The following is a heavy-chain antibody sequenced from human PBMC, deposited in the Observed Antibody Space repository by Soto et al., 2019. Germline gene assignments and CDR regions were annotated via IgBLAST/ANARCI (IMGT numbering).Heavy chain of an antibody. Sequence: EASVKVSCKASGYTFTRSGISWVRQAPGQGLEWMGWMNPNSGNTGYAQKFQGRVTMTRNTSISTAYMELSSLRSEDTAVYYCARVSPAASYYYYGMDVWGQGTTVTVSS. D-gene: IGHD2-2*01. V-gene: IGHV1-8*01. CDR3: ARVSPAASYYYYGMDV. CDR2: MNPNSGNT. J-gene: IGHJ6*02. CDR1: GYTFTRSG.